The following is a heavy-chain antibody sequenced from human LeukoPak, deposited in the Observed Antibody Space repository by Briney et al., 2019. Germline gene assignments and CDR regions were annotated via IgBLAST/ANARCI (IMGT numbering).Heavy chain of an antibody. Sequence: PGGSLRLSCAASGFTLSSYWMSWVRQAPGKGLEWVANIKQDGSEKYYVDSVKGRFTISRDNAKNSLYLQMNSLRAEDTAVYYCAGSREISPFDYWGQGTLVTVSS. CDR1: GFTLSSYW. CDR3: AGSREISPFDY. V-gene: IGHV3-7*01. J-gene: IGHJ4*02. CDR2: IKQDGSEK. D-gene: IGHD2-2*01.